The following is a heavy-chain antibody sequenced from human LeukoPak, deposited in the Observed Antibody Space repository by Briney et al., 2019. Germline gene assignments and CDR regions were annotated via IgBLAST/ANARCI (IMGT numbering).Heavy chain of an antibody. D-gene: IGHD3-22*01. Sequence: SETLSLTCAVSGGSISSGGYSWSWIRQPPGKGLEWIGYIYHSGSTYYNPSLKSRVTISVDRSKNQFSLELSSVTAADTAVYYCARTDSSYRGYFGYWGQGTLATVSS. V-gene: IGHV4-30-2*01. CDR3: ARTDSSYRGYFGY. CDR1: GGSISSGGYS. J-gene: IGHJ4*02. CDR2: IYHSGST.